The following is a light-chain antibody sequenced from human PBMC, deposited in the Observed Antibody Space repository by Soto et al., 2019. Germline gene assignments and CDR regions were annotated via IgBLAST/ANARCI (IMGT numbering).Light chain of an antibody. CDR2: DST. Sequence: VLTQSPATLSLSPGERATLSCRASQSIHTSLAWYQQKPGQPPRLVVYDSTLRANGVPDRFGGSRSGTEFTLTINNLEPEDFAVYYCQQRNVWPLITFGQGTRLEIK. CDR3: QQRNVWPLIT. J-gene: IGKJ5*01. CDR1: QSIHTS. V-gene: IGKV3-11*01.